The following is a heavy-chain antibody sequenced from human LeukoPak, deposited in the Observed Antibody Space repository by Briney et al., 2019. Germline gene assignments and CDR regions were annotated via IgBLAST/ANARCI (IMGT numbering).Heavy chain of an antibody. CDR3: AGSYYEILTDFCRRFFDL. D-gene: IGHD3-9*01. CDR1: GFTFSSYS. J-gene: IGHJ2*01. Sequence: GGSLRLSCAASGFTFSSYSMNWVRQAPGKGLEWVSSISSSSYIYYADSVKGRFTISRDNAKNSLYLQMNSLRAEDTAIYYCAGSYYEILTDFCRRFFDLWGRGTLVTVSS. CDR2: ISSSSYI. V-gene: IGHV3-21*01.